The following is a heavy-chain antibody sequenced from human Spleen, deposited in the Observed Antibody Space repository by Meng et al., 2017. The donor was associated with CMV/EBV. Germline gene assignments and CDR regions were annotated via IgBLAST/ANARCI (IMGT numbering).Heavy chain of an antibody. CDR1: GGTFSKYG. V-gene: IGHV1-69*10. Sequence: SVKVSCKASGGTFSKYGVSWVRQAPGQGLQWMGGIIPILGTANYAQKFQGRVTITADKSTSTAYMELSSLRSEDTAVYYCARGDTIYDSWGQGTLVTVSS. J-gene: IGHJ4*02. CDR3: ARGDTIYDS. CDR2: IIPILGTA. D-gene: IGHD3-3*01.